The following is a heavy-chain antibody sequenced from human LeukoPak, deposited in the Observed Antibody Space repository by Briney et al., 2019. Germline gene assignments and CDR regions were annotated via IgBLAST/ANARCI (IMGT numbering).Heavy chain of an antibody. J-gene: IGHJ4*02. Sequence: GGSLRLSCAAPGFTFSSYGMHRVGQAPGKGLEGVAVISYDGSNKYYADSVKGRFTISRDNSENTLYLQMNSLRAEDTAVYYCAKDPQFREYQLPTYFDYWGQGTLVTVSS. CDR3: AKDPQFREYQLPTYFDY. CDR1: GFTFSSYG. CDR2: ISYDGSNK. V-gene: IGHV3-30*18. D-gene: IGHD2-2*01.